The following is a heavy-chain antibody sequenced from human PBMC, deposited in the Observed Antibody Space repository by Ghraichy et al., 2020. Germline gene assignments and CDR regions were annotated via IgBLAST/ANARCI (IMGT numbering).Heavy chain of an antibody. J-gene: IGHJ4*02. CDR2: IFYSGSS. CDR1: GGSVNIGNYY. D-gene: IGHD5-18*01. CDR3: ARVRGYNYGLFDY. Sequence: SETLSLTCSVSGGSVNIGNYYWSWIRQPPGKGLEWIGYIFYSGSSNYSPSLKSRVTISVDTSKNQFSLRLSSVTAADTAVYYCARVRGYNYGLFDYWGQGTLVTVSS. V-gene: IGHV4-61*01.